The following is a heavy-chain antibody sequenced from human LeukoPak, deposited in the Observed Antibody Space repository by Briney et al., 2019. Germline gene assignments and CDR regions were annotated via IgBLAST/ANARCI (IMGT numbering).Heavy chain of an antibody. V-gene: IGHV3-9*01. D-gene: IGHD2-15*01. CDR2: ISWNSGSI. J-gene: IGHJ4*02. CDR3: ANQYGGGGPHNY. CDR1: GFTFDDYA. Sequence: SGGSLRLSCAASGFTFDDYAMHWVRQAPGKGLEWVSGISWNSGSIGYADSVKGRFTISRDNAKNSLYLQMNSLRAEDTAVYYCANQYGGGGPHNYWGQGTLVTVSS.